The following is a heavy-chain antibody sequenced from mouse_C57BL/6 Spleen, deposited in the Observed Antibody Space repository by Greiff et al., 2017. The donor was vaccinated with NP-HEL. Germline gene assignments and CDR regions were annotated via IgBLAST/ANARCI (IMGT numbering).Heavy chain of an antibody. Sequence: EVQLQESGGGLVQPGGSMKLSCVASGFTFSNYWMNWVRQSPEKGLEWVAQIRLKSDNYATHYAESVKGRFTISRDDSKSSVYLQMNNLRAEDTGIYYCTGTTVVARYFDVWGTGTTVTVSS. CDR1: GFTFSNYW. V-gene: IGHV6-3*01. CDR3: TGTTVVARYFDV. CDR2: IRLKSDNYAT. D-gene: IGHD1-1*01. J-gene: IGHJ1*03.